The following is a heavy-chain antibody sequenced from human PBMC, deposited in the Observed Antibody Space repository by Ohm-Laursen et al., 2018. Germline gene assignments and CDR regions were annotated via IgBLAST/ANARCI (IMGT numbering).Heavy chain of an antibody. Sequence: GSLRLSCAASGFTFSSYAMSWVRQAPGTGLEWVSAISGSGGSTYYADSVKGRFTISRDNSKNTLYLQMNSLRAEDTAVYYCAKGRSKAVAGADYGMDVWGQGTTVTVSS. CDR2: ISGSGGST. V-gene: IGHV3-23*01. J-gene: IGHJ6*02. CDR3: AKGRSKAVAGADYGMDV. D-gene: IGHD6-19*01. CDR1: GFTFSSYA.